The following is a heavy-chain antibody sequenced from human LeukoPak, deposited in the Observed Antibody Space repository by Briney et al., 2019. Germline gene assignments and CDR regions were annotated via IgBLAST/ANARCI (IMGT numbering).Heavy chain of an antibody. CDR2: IYSRDCDT. V-gene: IGHV5-51*01. Sequence: AEYPMISCEASGYTFTHQWFGWVLQLPAPSLEWGVGIYSRDCDTIYNPSFQGHVTISPDTSINTPYLEWRSLAASDTAVYYCARHSNVVSASWGQGTQVTVSS. CDR3: ARHSNVVSAS. D-gene: IGHD1-26*01. CDR1: GYTFTHQW. J-gene: IGHJ4*02.